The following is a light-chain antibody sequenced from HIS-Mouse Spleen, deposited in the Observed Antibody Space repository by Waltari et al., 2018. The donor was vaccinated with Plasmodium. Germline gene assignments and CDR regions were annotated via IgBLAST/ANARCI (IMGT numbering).Light chain of an antibody. J-gene: IGLJ1*01. CDR1: ISDVGGYNY. CDR3: CSYAGSYTYV. V-gene: IGLV2-11*01. Sequence: QSALTQPRSVSGSPGQSVTISCHGPISDVGGYNYVSWYQQNPGKAPKLMIYDVSKRPSGVPDRFSGSKSGNTASLTISGLQAEDEADYYCCSYAGSYTYVFGTGTKVTVL. CDR2: DVS.